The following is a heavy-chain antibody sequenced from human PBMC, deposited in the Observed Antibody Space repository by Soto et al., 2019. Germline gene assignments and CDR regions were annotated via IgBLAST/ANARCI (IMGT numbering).Heavy chain of an antibody. Sequence: ASVKVSCTPSGYTFTSYAMHWVRQAHGQRIEWMGWINAAHGTTKYSQKFPGRVTLTRDTSASRAYIELSILRPEDTAVYYCTREMSRRSYFWSGFFLGGFDPWGHGTLITVSS. CDR1: GYTFTSYA. CDR3: TREMSRRSYFWSGFFLGGFDP. CDR2: INAAHGTT. V-gene: IGHV1-3*01. D-gene: IGHD3-3*01. J-gene: IGHJ5*02.